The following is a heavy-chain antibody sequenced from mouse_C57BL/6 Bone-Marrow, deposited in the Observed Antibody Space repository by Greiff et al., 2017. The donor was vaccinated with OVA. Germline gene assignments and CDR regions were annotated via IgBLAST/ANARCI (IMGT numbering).Heavy chain of an antibody. V-gene: IGHV1-69*01. Sequence: QVHVKQPGAELVMPGASVKLSCKASGYTFTSYWMHWVKQRPGQGLEWIGEIDPSDSYTNYNQKFKGKSTLTVDKSSSTAYMQLSSLTSEDSAVYYCARDYGSSYDDYWGQGTTLTVSS. D-gene: IGHD1-1*01. CDR3: ARDYGSSYDDY. CDR2: IDPSDSYT. CDR1: GYTFTSYW. J-gene: IGHJ2*01.